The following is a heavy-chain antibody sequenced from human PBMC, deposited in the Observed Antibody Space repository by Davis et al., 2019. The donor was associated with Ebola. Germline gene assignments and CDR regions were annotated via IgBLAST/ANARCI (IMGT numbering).Heavy chain of an antibody. CDR3: ARVGATADYYGMDV. CDR1: GYTFTGYY. Sequence: ASVKVSCKASGYTFTGYYMHWVRQAPGQGLEWMGWINPNSGGTNYAQKFQGRVTMTRDTSTSTAYMELRSLRSDDTAVYYCARVGATADYYGMDVWGQGTTVTVSS. CDR2: INPNSGGT. D-gene: IGHD5-12*01. J-gene: IGHJ6*02. V-gene: IGHV1-2*02.